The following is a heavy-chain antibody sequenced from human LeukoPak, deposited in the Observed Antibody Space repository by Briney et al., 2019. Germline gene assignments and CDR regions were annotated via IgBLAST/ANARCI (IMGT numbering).Heavy chain of an antibody. V-gene: IGHV1-46*01. CDR3: ASPGRYYDILTGNYYFDY. CDR2: INPSGGST. D-gene: IGHD3-9*01. J-gene: IGHJ4*02. Sequence: ASVKVSCKASGYTFTSYYMHWVRQAPGQGLEWMGIINPSGGSTSYAQKFQGRVTMTRDTSTSTVYMELSSLRSEDTAVYYCASPGRYYDILTGNYYFDYWGQGTLVTVSS. CDR1: GYTFTSYY.